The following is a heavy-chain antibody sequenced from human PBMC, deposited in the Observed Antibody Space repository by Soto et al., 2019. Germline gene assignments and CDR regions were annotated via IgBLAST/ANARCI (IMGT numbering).Heavy chain of an antibody. CDR3: ARVEVYYGMDV. CDR1: GGSISSYY. J-gene: IGHJ6*02. CDR2: IYYSGST. Sequence: SETLSLTCTVSGGSISSYYWSWIRQPPGKGLEWIGYIYYSGSTNYHPSLKSRVTISVDTSKNQFSLKLSSVTAADTAVYYCARVEVYYGMDVWGQGTTVTVSS. V-gene: IGHV4-59*01.